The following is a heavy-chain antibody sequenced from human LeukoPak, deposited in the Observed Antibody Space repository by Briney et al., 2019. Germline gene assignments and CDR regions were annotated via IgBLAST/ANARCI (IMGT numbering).Heavy chain of an antibody. CDR1: GGSISSSNW. CDR2: IYHSGST. J-gene: IGHJ5*02. Sequence: SETLSLTCAVSGGSISSSNWWSWVRQPPGKGLEWIGEIYHSGSTNYNPSLKSRVIISVDKSKNQFSLKLSSVTAADTAVYYCASTVGEEGFDPWGQGTLVTVSS. V-gene: IGHV4-4*02. D-gene: IGHD3-16*01. CDR3: ASTVGEEGFDP.